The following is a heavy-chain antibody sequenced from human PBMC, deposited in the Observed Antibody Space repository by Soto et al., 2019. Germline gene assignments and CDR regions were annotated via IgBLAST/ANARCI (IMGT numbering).Heavy chain of an antibody. V-gene: IGHV1-69*06. D-gene: IGHD2-2*01. CDR2: IIPIFGTA. J-gene: IGHJ5*02. CDR3: ARGDGGYCSSTSCYPLGWFDP. CDR1: GGTFSSYA. Sequence: GASVKVSCKASGGTFSSYAISWVRQAPGQGLEWMGGIIPIFGTANYAQKFQGRVTITADKSTSTAYMELSSLRSEDTAVYYCARGDGGYCSSTSCYPLGWFDPWGQGTLVTASA.